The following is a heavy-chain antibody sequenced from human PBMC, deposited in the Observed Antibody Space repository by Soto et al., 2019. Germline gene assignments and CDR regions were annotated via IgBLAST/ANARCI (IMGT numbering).Heavy chain of an antibody. V-gene: IGHV3-23*01. CDR3: AKDPSYSSVWTDY. D-gene: IGHD6-19*01. Sequence: GSLRLSCAASGFTFSSYAMSWVRQAPGKGLEWVSAISGSGGSTYYADSVKGRFTISRDNSKNTLYLQMNSLRAEDTALYYCAKDPSYSSVWTDYWGRGALVTVSS. CDR2: ISGSGGST. CDR1: GFTFSSYA. J-gene: IGHJ4*02.